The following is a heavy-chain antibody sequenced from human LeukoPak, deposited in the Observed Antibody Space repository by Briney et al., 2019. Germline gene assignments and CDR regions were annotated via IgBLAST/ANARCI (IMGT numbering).Heavy chain of an antibody. CDR3: ARSYQPYYYGSGSRSYYFDY. J-gene: IGHJ4*02. Sequence: GGSLRLSCAASGFTFSSYWMSWVRQAPGKGLEWVANIKQDGSEKYYVDSVKGRFTISRDNAKNSLYLQMNSLRAEDTAVYYCARSYQPYYYGSGSRSYYFDYWGQGTLATVSS. CDR1: GFTFSSYW. D-gene: IGHD3-10*01. CDR2: IKQDGSEK. V-gene: IGHV3-7*01.